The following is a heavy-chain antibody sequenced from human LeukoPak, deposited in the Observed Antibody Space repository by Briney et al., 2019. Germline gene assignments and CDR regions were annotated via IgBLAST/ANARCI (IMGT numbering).Heavy chain of an antibody. D-gene: IGHD2-15*01. Sequence: PSETLSLTCTVSGGSISSYYWSWTRQPPGKGLEWIGYIYYSGSTNYNPSLKSRVTISVDTSKNQFSLKLSSVTAADTAVYYCARTRMAQVAGPNFDYWGQGTLVIVSS. CDR3: ARTRMAQVAGPNFDY. V-gene: IGHV4-59*01. CDR1: GGSISSYY. CDR2: IYYSGST. J-gene: IGHJ4*02.